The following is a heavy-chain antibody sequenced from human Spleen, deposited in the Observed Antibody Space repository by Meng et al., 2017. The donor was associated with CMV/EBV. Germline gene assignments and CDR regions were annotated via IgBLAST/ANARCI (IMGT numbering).Heavy chain of an antibody. CDR1: GFSFSSYT. Sequence: GESLKISCAASGFSFSSYTINWVRQAPGKGLEWISSISYSSSYIYYADSVKGRLTVSRDDAKNSLYLQMNSLRAEDTAVYYCARDYSSGYTYGRFYYGMDVWGQGTTVTVSS. J-gene: IGHJ6*02. D-gene: IGHD5-18*01. V-gene: IGHV3-21*01. CDR2: ISYSSSYI. CDR3: ARDYSSGYTYGRFYYGMDV.